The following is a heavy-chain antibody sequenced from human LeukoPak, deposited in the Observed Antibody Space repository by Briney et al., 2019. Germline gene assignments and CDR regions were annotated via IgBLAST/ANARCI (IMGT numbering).Heavy chain of an antibody. CDR3: ARDKWFGELEASYYYYYGMDV. D-gene: IGHD3-10*01. J-gene: IGHJ6*02. CDR1: GGTFSSYA. CDR2: IIPIFGTA. V-gene: IGHV1-69*13. Sequence: SVKVSCKASGGTFSSYAISWVRQAPGQGLEWMGGIIPIFGTANYAQKFQGRVTITADESTSTAYMELSSLRSEDTAVHYCARDKWFGELEASYYYYYGMDVWGQGTTVTVSS.